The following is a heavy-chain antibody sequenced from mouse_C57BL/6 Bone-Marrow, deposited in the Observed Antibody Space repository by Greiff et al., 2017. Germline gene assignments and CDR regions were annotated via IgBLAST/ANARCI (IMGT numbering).Heavy chain of an antibody. D-gene: IGHD1-1*01. CDR3: ARDYYVCMDY. J-gene: IGHJ4*01. Sequence: QVQLQQSGAELARPGASVKLSCKASGYTFTSYGMSWVKQRTGQGLEWIGEIYPRSGNTYYNEKFKGKATLTADKSSSTAYMALRSLTSEDSAVYFCARDYYVCMDYWGQGTSVTVSS. CDR1: GYTFTSYG. CDR2: IYPRSGNT. V-gene: IGHV1-81*01.